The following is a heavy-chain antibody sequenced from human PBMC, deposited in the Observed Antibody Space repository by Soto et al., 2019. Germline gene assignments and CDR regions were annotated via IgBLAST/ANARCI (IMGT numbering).Heavy chain of an antibody. V-gene: IGHV6-1*01. CDR2: TYYRSKWYN. CDR1: GDSVSSNSAA. J-gene: IGHJ6*02. Sequence: SPTLSLTCAISGDSVSSNSAAWNWIRQSPSRGLEWLGRTYYRSKWYNDYAVSVKSRMTINPDTSKNQFSLQLNSVTPEDTAVYYCARGGYSGYEVYYYYGMDVWGQGTTVTVSS. CDR3: ARGGYSGYEVYYYYGMDV. D-gene: IGHD5-12*01.